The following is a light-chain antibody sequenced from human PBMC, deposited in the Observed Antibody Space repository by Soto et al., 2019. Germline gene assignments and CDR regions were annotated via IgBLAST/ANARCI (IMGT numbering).Light chain of an antibody. CDR1: QCISSG. Sequence: DIQMTQSPSTLSASVGDRVIITCRSRQCISSGLAWYQQKPGKAPKLQIYKASNLESGVPSRFSGSRYRTDFTLTNSSMQPDDVATYYCQQDNSYSSYTFVQGTMLQSK. CDR2: KAS. CDR3: QQDNSYSSYT. V-gene: IGKV1-5*03. J-gene: IGKJ2*01.